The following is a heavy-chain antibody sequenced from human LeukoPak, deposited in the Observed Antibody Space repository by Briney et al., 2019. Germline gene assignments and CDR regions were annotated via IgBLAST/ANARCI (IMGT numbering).Heavy chain of an antibody. D-gene: IGHD3-3*01. CDR3: TRGFWSGYDDSFDL. V-gene: IGHV3-48*02. CDR1: GFMLSRYS. J-gene: IGHJ3*01. CDR2: ITGAGDRM. Sequence: QAGGSLRLSCAASGFMLSRYSMNWVRQAPGRVPEWISYITGAGDRMLYADSVKGRYTVSRDNAKNSLYLEMKSLRDEDTALYYCTRGFWSGYDDSFDLWGQGTKVTVSS.